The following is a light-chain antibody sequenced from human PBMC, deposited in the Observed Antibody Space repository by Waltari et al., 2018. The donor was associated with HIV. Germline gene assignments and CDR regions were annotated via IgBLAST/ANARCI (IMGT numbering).Light chain of an antibody. Sequence: EIVMTQSPATLSVSPGEKVTLSCRASQSVSINLAWYQQKPGQAPGVLIYGASTRAAGIPARFSGSGAGREFTLSISSLQSEDFAVYYCQQYHNWPRTFGQGTKVEI. V-gene: IGKV3-15*01. J-gene: IGKJ1*01. CDR3: QQYHNWPRT. CDR2: GAS. CDR1: QSVSIN.